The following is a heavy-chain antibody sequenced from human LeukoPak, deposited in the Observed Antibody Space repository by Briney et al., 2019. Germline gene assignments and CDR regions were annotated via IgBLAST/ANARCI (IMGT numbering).Heavy chain of an antibody. CDR2: FDPEDGET. CDR3: ATAIRSWYSNWFDP. Sequence: ASVKVSCKASGYTFTGYYMHWVRQAPGKGLEWMGGFDPEDGETIYAQKFQGRVTMTEDTSTDTAYMELSSLRSEDTAVYYCATAIRSWYSNWFDPWGQGTLVTVSS. V-gene: IGHV1-24*01. CDR1: GYTFTGYY. J-gene: IGHJ5*02. D-gene: IGHD6-13*01.